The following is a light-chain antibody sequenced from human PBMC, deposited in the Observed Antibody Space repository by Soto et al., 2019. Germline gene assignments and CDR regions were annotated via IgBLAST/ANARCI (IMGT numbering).Light chain of an antibody. CDR1: QGISRY. CDR2: GAS. J-gene: IGKJ4*01. Sequence: IQFTQSPSSLSASVGDRVAITCRASQGISRYLAWYRQEPGKAPKLLIYGASTLQSGVPSRFSGSGYGTDFTLTISNLQPEDFATYYCQQLDSYPLTFGGGTKVDI. V-gene: IGKV1-9*01. CDR3: QQLDSYPLT.